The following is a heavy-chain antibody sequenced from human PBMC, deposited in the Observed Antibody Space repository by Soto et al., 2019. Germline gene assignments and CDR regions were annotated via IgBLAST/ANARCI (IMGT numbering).Heavy chain of an antibody. V-gene: IGHV1-18*01. Sequence: ASVKVSCKASGYTFTSYGISWVRQAPGQGLEWMGWISAYNGNTNYAQKLQGRVTMTTDTSTSTAYMELRSLRSDDTAVYYCARAQLGAHVSPYYYYGLDVWGQGTTVTVSS. D-gene: IGHD6-6*01. CDR2: ISAYNGNT. CDR3: ARAQLGAHVSPYYYYGLDV. CDR1: GYTFTSYG. J-gene: IGHJ6*02.